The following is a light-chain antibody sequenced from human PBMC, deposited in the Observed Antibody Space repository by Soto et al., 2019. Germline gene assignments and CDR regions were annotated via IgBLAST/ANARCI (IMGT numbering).Light chain of an antibody. CDR2: EVT. CDR3: SSYTSSYNWV. V-gene: IGLV2-14*01. J-gene: IGLJ3*02. CDR1: SSDVGGYNY. Sequence: QSALTQPASVSGSPGQSITISCTGTSSDVGGYNYVSWYQQHPGKAPKLMICEVTNRPSGVSNRFSGSKSGNTASLTISGLQAEDEADYYCSSYTSSYNWVFGGGNKLTVL.